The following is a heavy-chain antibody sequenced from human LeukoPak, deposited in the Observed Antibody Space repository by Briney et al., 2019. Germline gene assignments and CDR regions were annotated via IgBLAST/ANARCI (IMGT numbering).Heavy chain of an antibody. CDR3: ARRVVVPAAPYYFDY. J-gene: IGHJ4*02. Sequence: GGSLRLSCAASGFTFSSYWMHWVRQAPGKGLVWVSRINNDGNTTIYADSVKGRFTVSRDNAKNTLYLQMNSLRAEDTAVYYCARRVVVPAAPYYFDYWGQGTLVTVSS. D-gene: IGHD2-2*01. CDR1: GFTFSSYW. CDR2: INNDGNTT. V-gene: IGHV3-74*01.